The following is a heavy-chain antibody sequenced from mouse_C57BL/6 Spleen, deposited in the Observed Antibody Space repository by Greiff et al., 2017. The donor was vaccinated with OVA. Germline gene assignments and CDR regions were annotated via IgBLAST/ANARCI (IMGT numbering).Heavy chain of an antibody. D-gene: IGHD3-2*02. CDR2: ISSGGDYI. V-gene: IGHV5-9-1*02. CDR1: GFTFSSYA. Sequence: EVKLVESGEGLVKPGGSLKLSCAASGFTFSSYAMSWVRQTPEKRLEWVAYISSGGDYIYYAETVKVRFTSSRDNARNNLYLKMRSLKSEDTAMYYCTRGGSSGYPAWFAYWGQGTLVTVSA. CDR3: TRGGSSGYPAWFAY. J-gene: IGHJ3*01.